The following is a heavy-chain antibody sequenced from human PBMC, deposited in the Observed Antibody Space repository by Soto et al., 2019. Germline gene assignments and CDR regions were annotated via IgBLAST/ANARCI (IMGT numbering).Heavy chain of an antibody. Sequence: VQLVDSGGGLVQPGGSLRLSCAASGFTFSSYDMHWVRQATGKGLEWVSAIGSAGYTYYPGSVKGRFTISRENAKNSLYLQMNSLRAGDTAVYYCARSRMTTVTTFGGWFFDLWGRGTLVTVSS. V-gene: IGHV3-13*01. CDR2: IGSAGYT. D-gene: IGHD4-17*01. CDR1: GFTFSSYD. J-gene: IGHJ2*01. CDR3: ARSRMTTVTTFGGWFFDL.